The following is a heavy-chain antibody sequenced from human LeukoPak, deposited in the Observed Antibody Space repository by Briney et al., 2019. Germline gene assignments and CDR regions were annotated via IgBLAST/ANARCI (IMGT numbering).Heavy chain of an antibody. CDR2: INPSGGST. V-gene: IGHV1-46*01. CDR3: ARDFYYDSSGPAPFDY. J-gene: IGHJ4*02. CDR1: GYTFTSYY. Sequence: ASVKVSCKAFGYTFTSYYMHWVRQAPGQGLEWMGIINPSGGSTSYAQKFQGRVTMTRDTSTSTVYMELSSLRSEDTAVYYCARDFYYDSSGPAPFDYWGQGTLVTVSS. D-gene: IGHD3-22*01.